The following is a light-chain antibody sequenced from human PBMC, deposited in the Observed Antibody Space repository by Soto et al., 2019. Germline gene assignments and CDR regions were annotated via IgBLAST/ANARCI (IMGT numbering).Light chain of an antibody. Sequence: DIQMTQSPSSLSASVGDRVSFTCQASQDISKFLNWYQHKPGHAPILLIYEASKYQFGVPSRFSGSGSGTDFTFTISSLKPEDNATDSCQQYDNRPFTVGPVTKVDVK. CDR2: EAS. V-gene: IGKV1-33*01. CDR1: QDISKF. CDR3: QQYDNRPFT. J-gene: IGKJ3*01.